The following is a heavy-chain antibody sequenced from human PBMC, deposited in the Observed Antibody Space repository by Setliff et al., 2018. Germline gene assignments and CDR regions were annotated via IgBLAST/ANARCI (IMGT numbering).Heavy chain of an antibody. CDR2: IIPIFGTA. J-gene: IGHJ5*02. V-gene: IGHV1-69*13. CDR1: GGTFSSYA. D-gene: IGHD3-3*01. CDR3: ARGYRGYYNFWSGSQGANWFDP. Sequence: SVKVSCKASGGTFSSYAISWVRQAPGQGLEWMGGIIPIFGTANYAQKFQGRVTITADGSTSTAYMELSSLRSEDTAVYYCARGYRGYYNFWSGSQGANWFDPWGQGTLVTSPQ.